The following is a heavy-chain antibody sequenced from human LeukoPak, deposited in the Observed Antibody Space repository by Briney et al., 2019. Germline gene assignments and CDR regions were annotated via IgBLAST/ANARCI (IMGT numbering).Heavy chain of an antibody. Sequence: SETLSLTCTVSGYSISSGYYWGWIRQPPGKGLEWIGSIYHSGSTYYNPSLKSRVTISVDTSKNQFSLKLSSVTAADTAVYYCARVVGSRGAYDSWSGDLNWFDPWGQGTLVTVSS. CDR1: GYSISSGYY. J-gene: IGHJ5*02. V-gene: IGHV4-38-2*02. CDR2: IYHSGST. D-gene: IGHD3-3*01. CDR3: ARVVGSRGAYDSWSGDLNWFDP.